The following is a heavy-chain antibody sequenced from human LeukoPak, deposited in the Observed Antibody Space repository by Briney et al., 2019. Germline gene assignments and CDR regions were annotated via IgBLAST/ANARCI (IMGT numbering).Heavy chain of an antibody. CDR3: ARITIFGVVTRDSDY. Sequence: GGSLRLSCAASGFSFSTYAMKWVRQAPGKGLEWVSAISGSGGSTYYADSVKGRFTISRDNSKNTLYLQMNSLRAEDTAVYYCARITIFGVVTRDSDYWGQGTLVTVSS. D-gene: IGHD3-3*01. CDR2: ISGSGGST. J-gene: IGHJ4*02. V-gene: IGHV3-23*01. CDR1: GFSFSTYA.